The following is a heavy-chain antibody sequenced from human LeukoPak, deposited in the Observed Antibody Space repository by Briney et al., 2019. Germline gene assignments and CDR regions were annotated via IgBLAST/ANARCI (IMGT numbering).Heavy chain of an antibody. J-gene: IGHJ5*01. CDR1: GYTFTGYY. V-gene: IGHV1-2*02. CDR3: ARADASRWFDY. D-gene: IGHD2-2*01. Sequence: ASVKVSCKASGYTFTGYYMHWVRQAPGQGLEWMGWINANSGDTGYAQKFQGRATMTRDTSVSTAYMSRLRSDDTAVYFCARADASRWFDYWGQEALVTVYS. CDR2: INANSGDT.